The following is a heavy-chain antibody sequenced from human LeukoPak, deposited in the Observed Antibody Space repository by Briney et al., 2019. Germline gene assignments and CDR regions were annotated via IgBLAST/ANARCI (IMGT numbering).Heavy chain of an antibody. V-gene: IGHV4-59*08. D-gene: IGHD1-26*01. J-gene: IGHJ3*02. CDR3: VRHQWVPAFDI. CDR2: IYYTGNT. CDR1: GESISGFY. Sequence: TSETLSLTCTVSGESISGFYWNWIRQSPGKGLEWIGYIYYTGNTNFNPSLKSRVAISIDTSKNQSSLKLSSVTAADTAVYYCVRHQWVPAFDIWGQGTMVTVSS.